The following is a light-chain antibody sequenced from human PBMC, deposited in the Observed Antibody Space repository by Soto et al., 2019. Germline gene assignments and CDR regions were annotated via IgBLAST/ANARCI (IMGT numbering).Light chain of an antibody. CDR3: SSYTSSSPHVV. Sequence: QPASVSGSPGQSITISCTGTSSDVGGYNYVSWYQQHPGKAPKLMIYDVSNRPSGVSNRFSGSKSGNTASLTISGLQAEDEADYYCSSYTSSSPHVVFGGGTKLTVL. CDR1: SSDVGGYNY. J-gene: IGLJ2*01. CDR2: DVS. V-gene: IGLV2-14*01.